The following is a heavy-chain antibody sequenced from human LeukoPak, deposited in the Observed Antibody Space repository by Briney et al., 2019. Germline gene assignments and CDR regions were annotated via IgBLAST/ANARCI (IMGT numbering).Heavy chain of an antibody. Sequence: GGSLRLTCAASGFTFSSYAMSWVRQAPGKGREWVSAISGSGGSTYYADSVKGRFTISRDNSKNTLYLQMNSLRAEDTAVYYCAKAPIGVPDYWGQGTLVTVSS. V-gene: IGHV3-23*01. CDR1: GFTFSSYA. J-gene: IGHJ4*02. D-gene: IGHD2-2*01. CDR3: AKAPIGVPDY. CDR2: ISGSGGST.